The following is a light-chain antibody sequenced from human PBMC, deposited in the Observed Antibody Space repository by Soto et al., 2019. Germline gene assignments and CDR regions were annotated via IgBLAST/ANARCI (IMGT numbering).Light chain of an antibody. V-gene: IGKV1-33*01. CDR2: DAS. J-gene: IGKJ5*01. Sequence: DIQMTQSPSSLSACVGDRVTITCQASQDIKNYLNWYQQKSGKAPKLLIYDASDLETGVPSRFSGSGSGTDFTFTINSLQPEDIATYYYQQYNRLITFGQGTRLEIK. CDR1: QDIKNY. CDR3: QQYNRLIT.